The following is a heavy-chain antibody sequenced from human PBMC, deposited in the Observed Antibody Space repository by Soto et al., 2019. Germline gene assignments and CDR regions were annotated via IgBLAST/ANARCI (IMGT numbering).Heavy chain of an antibody. D-gene: IGHD3-3*01. J-gene: IGHJ6*02. CDR3: AKNGDFWSWGMDV. V-gene: IGHV3-23*01. CDR1: GFTFSTYA. CDR2: ISSSGDAT. Sequence: GGSLRLSCAASGFTFSTYAMTWVRQAPGKGLEWVSIISSSGDATYYLDSVKGRFTISRDNSRNTLNLQRNSLRAEDTAVYYCAKNGDFWSWGMDVWGQGTTVTVSS.